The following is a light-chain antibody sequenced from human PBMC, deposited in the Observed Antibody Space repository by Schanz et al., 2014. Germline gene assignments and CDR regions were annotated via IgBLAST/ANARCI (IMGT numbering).Light chain of an antibody. J-gene: IGKJ1*01. CDR2: DAS. CDR3: QHYNSYSPV. V-gene: IGKV1-5*01. Sequence: DIQMTQSPSTLSASVGDRVILTCRAGQNMSHWVAWYQQKSGRAPTVLIYDASTLQSGVPSRFSGRGSGTEFTLIISSLQPDDSATYYCQHYNSYSPVFGQGTKVEIK. CDR1: QNMSHW.